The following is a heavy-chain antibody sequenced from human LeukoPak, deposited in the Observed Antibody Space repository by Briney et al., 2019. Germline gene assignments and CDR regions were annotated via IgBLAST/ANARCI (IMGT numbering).Heavy chain of an antibody. CDR2: IYYSGSA. D-gene: IGHD1-26*01. Sequence: PSEALSLTCTVSGGSISSGDYYWSWIRQPPGKGLEWIGYIYYSGSAYYNPSLKSRVTISVDTSKNQFPLKLSSVTAADTAVYYCARERAGRLGFDPWGQGTLVTVSS. CDR1: GGSISSGDYY. J-gene: IGHJ5*02. V-gene: IGHV4-30-4*01. CDR3: ARERAGRLGFDP.